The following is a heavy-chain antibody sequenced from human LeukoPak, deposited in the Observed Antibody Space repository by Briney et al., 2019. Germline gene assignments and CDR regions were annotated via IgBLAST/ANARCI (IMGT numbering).Heavy chain of an antibody. Sequence: GGSLRLSCAASGFTFSSSAMSWVRQAPGKGLEWVSAISNNGGYTYYADSVKGRFTISRDNSKNTLYLQMNSLRAEDTAVYYCARLDILTGYPWYFDYWGQGTLVTVSS. CDR1: GFTFSSSA. V-gene: IGHV3-23*01. D-gene: IGHD3-9*01. J-gene: IGHJ4*02. CDR3: ARLDILTGYPWYFDY. CDR2: ISNNGGYT.